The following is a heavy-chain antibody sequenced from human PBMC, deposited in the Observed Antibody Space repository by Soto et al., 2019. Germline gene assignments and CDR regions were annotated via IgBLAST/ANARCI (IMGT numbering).Heavy chain of an antibody. Sequence: SDTLSLPGAVYVGSVNGYYSNWIGQPPGKGQEWIGEINHTCGTHYNPSLKSRVTMSVDTSKNPFSLRLSSVTAADTAIYYCATRITVFGLLIPPFDPWGQGTQVTVSS. D-gene: IGHD3-3*01. V-gene: IGHV4-34*01. CDR1: VGSVNGYY. CDR2: INHTCGT. CDR3: ATRITVFGLLIPPFDP. J-gene: IGHJ5*02.